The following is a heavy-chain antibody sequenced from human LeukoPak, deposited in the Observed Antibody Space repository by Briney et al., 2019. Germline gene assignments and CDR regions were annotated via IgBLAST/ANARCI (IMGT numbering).Heavy chain of an antibody. CDR3: ARVLRPMASQYYFDY. D-gene: IGHD3-10*01. V-gene: IGHV4-59*01. Sequence: PSETLSLTCTGSGASINTYYWSWIRQPPGKGLEWIGYIYYSGTTSYNPSLKTRVTISIDTSKNQFSLKLSSVTAADTAVYYCARVLRPMASQYYFDYWGQGTLVTVSS. CDR1: GASINTYY. J-gene: IGHJ4*02. CDR2: IYYSGTT.